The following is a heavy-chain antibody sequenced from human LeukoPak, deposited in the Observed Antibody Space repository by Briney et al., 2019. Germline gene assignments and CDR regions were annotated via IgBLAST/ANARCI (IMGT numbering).Heavy chain of an antibody. CDR3: ARQIYCGGDCYSGFDY. D-gene: IGHD2-21*01. CDR2: IYYSGST. V-gene: IGHV4-39*01. Sequence: KPSGTLSLTCTVSGGSISSSSYYWGWIRQPPGKGLEWIGSIYYSGSTYYNPSLKSRVTISVDTSKNQFSLKLSSVTAADTAVYYCARQIYCGGDCYSGFDYWGQGTLVTVSS. J-gene: IGHJ4*02. CDR1: GGSISSSSYY.